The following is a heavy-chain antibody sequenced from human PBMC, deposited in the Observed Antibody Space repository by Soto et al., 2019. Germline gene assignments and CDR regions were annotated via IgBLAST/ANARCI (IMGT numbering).Heavy chain of an antibody. D-gene: IGHD6-13*01. Sequence: GGSLRLSCAASGFTFSSYAMHWVRQAPGKGLEWVAVISYDGSNKYYADSVKGRFTISRDNSKNTLYLQMNSLRAEDTAVYYCARDRGSSWYDVALAIPGHYFDYWGQGTLVTVSS. V-gene: IGHV3-30-3*01. J-gene: IGHJ4*02. CDR1: GFTFSSYA. CDR3: ARDRGSSWYDVALAIPGHYFDY. CDR2: ISYDGSNK.